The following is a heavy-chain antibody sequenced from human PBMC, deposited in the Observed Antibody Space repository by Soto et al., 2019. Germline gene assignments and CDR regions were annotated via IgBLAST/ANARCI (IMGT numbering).Heavy chain of an antibody. Sequence: SETLSLTCTVSGGSISSGGYYWSWIRQHPGKGLEFIGSSYYTRSTYYNPSLESRVTVSVDTSENHFSLKLTSVTAADTAVYYCVKQGYYGSGTYYIPDYWGPGILVTVSS. D-gene: IGHD3-10*01. CDR2: SYYTRST. CDR3: VKQGYYGSGTYYIPDY. CDR1: GGSISSGGYY. J-gene: IGHJ4*02. V-gene: IGHV4-39*01.